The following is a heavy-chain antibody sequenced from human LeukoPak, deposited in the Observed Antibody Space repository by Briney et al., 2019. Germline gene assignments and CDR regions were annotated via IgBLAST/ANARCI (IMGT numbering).Heavy chain of an antibody. V-gene: IGHV1-24*01. CDR2: FDPEDGET. Sequence: ASVKVSCKVSGYTLTELSMHWVRQAPGKGLEWMGGFDPEDGETIYAQKFQGRVTITEDTSTDTAYMELNSLRSEDTAVYYCARGPARVWSGYYVGYFDYWGQGTLVTVSS. CDR3: ARGPARVWSGYYVGYFDY. D-gene: IGHD3-3*01. J-gene: IGHJ4*02. CDR1: GYTLTELS.